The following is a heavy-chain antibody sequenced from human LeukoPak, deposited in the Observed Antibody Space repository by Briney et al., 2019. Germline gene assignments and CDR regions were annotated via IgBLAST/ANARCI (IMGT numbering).Heavy chain of an antibody. CDR3: ARVGCSGGSCYSRKAFDI. D-gene: IGHD2-15*01. Sequence: PSETLSLTCTVSGGSISSYYWSWIRQPPGKGLEWIGYIYYSGSINYNPSLKSRVTISVDTSKNQFSLKLSSVTAADTAVYYCARVGCSGGSCYSRKAFDIWGQGTMVTVSS. V-gene: IGHV4-59*01. J-gene: IGHJ3*02. CDR2: IYYSGSI. CDR1: GGSISSYY.